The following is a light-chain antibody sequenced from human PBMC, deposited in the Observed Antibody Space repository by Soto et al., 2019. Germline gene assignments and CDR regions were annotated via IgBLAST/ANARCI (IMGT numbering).Light chain of an antibody. V-gene: IGKV3-20*01. J-gene: IGKJ2*01. CDR1: QSVSSSY. Sequence: EIVLTQSPGTLSLSPGERATLSCRASQSVSSSYFAWYQQKPGQAPRLLIYGASSRATGIADRFSGSGSGTDFTLTISRLEAEDFAVYYCQQYGSSPMYTFGEGTKLEIK. CDR3: QQYGSSPMYT. CDR2: GAS.